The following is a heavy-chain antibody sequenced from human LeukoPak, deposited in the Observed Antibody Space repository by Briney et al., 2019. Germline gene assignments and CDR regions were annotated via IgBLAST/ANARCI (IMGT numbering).Heavy chain of an antibody. J-gene: IGHJ4*02. D-gene: IGHD3-16*01. V-gene: IGHV4-39*07. Sequence: PSETLSLTCTVSGGSISGSFYYWAWIRQPPGKGLEWIGSIYYSGSTYYDPSLKSRVTISVDTSKNQFSLKLSSVTAADTVVYYCARIDYYDGYDYWGQGTLVTVSS. CDR2: IYYSGST. CDR3: ARIDYYDGYDY. CDR1: GGSISGSFYY.